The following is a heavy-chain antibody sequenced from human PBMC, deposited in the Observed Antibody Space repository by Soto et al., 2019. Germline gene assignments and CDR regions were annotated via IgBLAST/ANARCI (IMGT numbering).Heavy chain of an antibody. Sequence: SETLSLTCAVSGVSISSSSWWSWVRQPPGKGLEWIGEIYHSGSTNYNPSLKSRVTISVDKSKNQFALKLNSVTAADTAMYYCAGGYGSGHYDYWGQGTLVT. CDR1: GVSISSSSW. CDR3: AGGYGSGHYDY. CDR2: IYHSGST. J-gene: IGHJ4*02. D-gene: IGHD3-10*01. V-gene: IGHV4-4*02.